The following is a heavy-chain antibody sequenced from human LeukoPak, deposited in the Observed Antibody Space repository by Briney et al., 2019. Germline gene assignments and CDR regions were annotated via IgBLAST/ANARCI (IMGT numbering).Heavy chain of an antibody. D-gene: IGHD6-13*01. Sequence: SETLSLTCGVFGGSFSGHFYSWIRQSPGKGLEWIGEITHRGSINYNPSLKSRAALSVDTSKNQFSLKLASVTAADIGVYYCARALAAAVINWGQGTLVTVSS. CDR1: GGSFSGHF. CDR3: ARALAAAVIN. J-gene: IGHJ1*01. CDR2: ITHRGSI. V-gene: IGHV4-34*01.